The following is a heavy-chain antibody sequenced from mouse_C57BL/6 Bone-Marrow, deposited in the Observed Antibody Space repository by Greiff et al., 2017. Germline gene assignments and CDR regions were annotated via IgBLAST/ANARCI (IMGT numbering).Heavy chain of an antibody. V-gene: IGHV5-4*01. D-gene: IGHD2-12*01. CDR2: ISDGGSYT. CDR1: GFTFSSYA. CDR3: ARGGYLRRGGGYFDV. J-gene: IGHJ1*03. Sequence: EVQVVESGGSLVKPGGSLKLSCAASGFTFSSYAMSWVRQTPEKRLEWVATISDGGSYTYYPDNVKGRFTISRDNAKNNLYLQMSHLKSEDTAVYYGARGGYLRRGGGYFDVWGTGTTVTVSS.